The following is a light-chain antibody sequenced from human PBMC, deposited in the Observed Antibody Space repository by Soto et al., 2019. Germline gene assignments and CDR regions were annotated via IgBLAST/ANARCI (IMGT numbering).Light chain of an antibody. CDR3: SSYTSSSTLHYV. CDR1: GGYNY. CDR2: DVS. J-gene: IGLJ1*01. V-gene: IGLV2-14*04. Sequence: GGYNYVSCYQQHPGKAPKLMIYDVSNRPSGVSNRFSGSKSGNTASLTISGRQAEEEADYYCSSYTSSSTLHYVFGTGTKVTVL.